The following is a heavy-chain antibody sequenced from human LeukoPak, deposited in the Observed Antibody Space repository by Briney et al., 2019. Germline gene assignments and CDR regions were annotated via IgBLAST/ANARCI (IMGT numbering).Heavy chain of an antibody. CDR3: ARNRYCSGGSCHIKHFDY. Sequence: GGSLRLSCATSGFTFSSYAMSWVRQAPGKGLEWVSYISSSSSTIYYADSVKGRFTISRDNAKNSLYLQMNSLRDEDTAVYYCARNRYCSGGSCHIKHFDYWGQGTLVTVSS. J-gene: IGHJ4*02. CDR1: GFTFSSYA. CDR2: ISSSSSTI. V-gene: IGHV3-48*02. D-gene: IGHD2-15*01.